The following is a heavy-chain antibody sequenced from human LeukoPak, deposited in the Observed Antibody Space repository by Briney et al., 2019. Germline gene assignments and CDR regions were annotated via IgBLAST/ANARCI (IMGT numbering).Heavy chain of an antibody. V-gene: IGHV4-4*07. J-gene: IGHJ6*02. CDR3: ARDKQQLVWGYYYYGMDV. Sequence: SETLSLTCTVSGGPISSYYWSWIRQPAGKGLEWIGRIYTSGSTNYNPSLKSRVTMSVDTSKNQFSLKLSSVTAADTAVYYCARDKQQLVWGYYYYGMDVWGQGTTVTVSS. CDR2: IYTSGST. D-gene: IGHD6-13*01. CDR1: GGPISSYY.